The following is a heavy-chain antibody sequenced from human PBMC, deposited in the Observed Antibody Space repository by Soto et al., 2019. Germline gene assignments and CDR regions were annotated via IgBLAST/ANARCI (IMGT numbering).Heavy chain of an antibody. Sequence: PSETLSLTCTVSGGSISSGGYYWSWIRQHPGKGLEWIGYIYYSGSTYYNPSLKSRVTISVDTSKNQFSLKLSSVTAADTAVYYCARDQDYYDSSGYVSDASDIWGQGTMVTVSS. V-gene: IGHV4-31*03. D-gene: IGHD3-22*01. CDR2: IYYSGST. J-gene: IGHJ3*02. CDR1: GGSISSGGYY. CDR3: ARDQDYYDSSGYVSDASDI.